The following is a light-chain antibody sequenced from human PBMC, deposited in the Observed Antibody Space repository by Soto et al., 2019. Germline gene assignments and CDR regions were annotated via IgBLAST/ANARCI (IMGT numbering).Light chain of an antibody. Sequence: DIQITQSPSSLSASVLDRVTITFLASQSISRNLNWYQQKPGKAPELLIYTPSNLQSGVPSRFSGSGSGTDFALTISSLQPEDSAVYPCQQSHSSPLSFGRGHKV. V-gene: IGKV1-39*01. J-gene: IGKJ4*01. CDR3: QQSHSSPLS. CDR1: QSISRN. CDR2: TPS.